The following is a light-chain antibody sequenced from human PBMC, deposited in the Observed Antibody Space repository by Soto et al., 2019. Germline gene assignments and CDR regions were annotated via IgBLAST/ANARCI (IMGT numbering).Light chain of an antibody. CDR1: SSDVGGYNY. CDR2: DVS. V-gene: IGLV2-11*01. Sequence: QSALTQPRSVSGSPGQSVTISCTGTSSDVGGYNYVSWYQQHPGKAPKLIIFDVSKRPSGVPDRFSGSKSGNTASLTISGLQAEEEADYYCCSYAGSYTSYVFGTGTKVTVL. CDR3: CSYAGSYTSYV. J-gene: IGLJ1*01.